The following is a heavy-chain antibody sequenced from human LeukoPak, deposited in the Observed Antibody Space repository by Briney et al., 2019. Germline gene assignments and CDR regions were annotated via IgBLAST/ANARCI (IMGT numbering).Heavy chain of an antibody. V-gene: IGHV1-46*01. D-gene: IGHD6-13*01. Sequence: ASVKVSCKASGGTFSSYAISWVRQAPGQGLEWMGIINPSGSTSYAQKFQGRVTMTRNMSTSTVYMELTSLRSEDTAVYYCARDGVAAARYYYYYYYMDVWGKGTTVTVSS. J-gene: IGHJ6*03. CDR2: INPSGST. CDR1: GGTFSSYA. CDR3: ARDGVAAARYYYYYYYMDV.